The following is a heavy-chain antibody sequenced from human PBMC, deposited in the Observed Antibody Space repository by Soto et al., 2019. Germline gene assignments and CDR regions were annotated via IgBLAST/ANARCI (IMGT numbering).Heavy chain of an antibody. V-gene: IGHV4-4*02. CDR3: AARHFRSGPRTDTRLDY. CDR1: GDAINSSHC. D-gene: IGHD3-3*02. Sequence: AAETLSLTCAVSGDAINSSHCLNLFRHPPGKGLEWSGQISHSGSTNYNPSLTSRVTISVDKSKNHFSLKVTSVTAADTAVYYCAARHFRSGPRTDTRLDYWGQGTQVTVSS. J-gene: IGHJ4*02. CDR2: ISHSGST.